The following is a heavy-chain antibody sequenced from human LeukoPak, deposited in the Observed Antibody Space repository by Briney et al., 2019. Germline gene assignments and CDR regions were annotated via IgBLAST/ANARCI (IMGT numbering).Heavy chain of an antibody. CDR1: GGPISTSAYY. D-gene: IGHD3-16*02. Sequence: SETLSLTCTVSGGPISTSAYYWNWIRQHPGKGLEWIGFISDSGSTLYNPSLKSRVTISSDTSKNQFSLKLTSVTAADMAVYYCARGRYSYGWNDSWGQGTLVTVSS. V-gene: IGHV4-31*03. CDR2: ISDSGST. J-gene: IGHJ5*01. CDR3: ARGRYSYGWNDS.